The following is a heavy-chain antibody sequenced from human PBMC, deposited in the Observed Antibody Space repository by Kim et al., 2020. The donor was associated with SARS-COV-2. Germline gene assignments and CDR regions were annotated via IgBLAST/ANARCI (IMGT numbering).Heavy chain of an antibody. Sequence: GGSLRLSCAASGFTFSSYAMSWVRQAPGKGLEWVSAISGSGGSTYYADSVKGRFTISRDNSKNTLYLQMNSLRAEDTAVYYCAKDQKGYSSRGYYFDYWGQGTLVTVSS. V-gene: IGHV3-23*01. CDR2: ISGSGGST. D-gene: IGHD6-13*01. J-gene: IGHJ4*02. CDR1: GFTFSSYA. CDR3: AKDQKGYSSRGYYFDY.